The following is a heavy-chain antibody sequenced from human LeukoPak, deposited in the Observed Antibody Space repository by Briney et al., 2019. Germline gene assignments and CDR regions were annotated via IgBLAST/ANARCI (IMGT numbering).Heavy chain of an antibody. CDR2: ISGSGGST. D-gene: IGHD3-10*01. CDR3: AKGYGSGSLQW. CDR1: GFTFSSYA. V-gene: IGHV3-23*01. J-gene: IGHJ4*02. Sequence: GGSLRLSCAASGFTFSSYAMSWVRQAPGKGLEWVSAISGSGGSTYYADSVRGRFTISRDNSKNTLYLRMNSLRAEDTAVYYCAKGYGSGSLQWWGQGTLVTVSS.